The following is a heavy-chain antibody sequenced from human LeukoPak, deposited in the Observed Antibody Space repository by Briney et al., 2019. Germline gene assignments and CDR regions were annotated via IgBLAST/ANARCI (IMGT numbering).Heavy chain of an antibody. CDR2: ISYDGTNR. CDR1: GFTFENYA. D-gene: IGHD6-13*01. V-gene: IGHV3-30*04. CDR3: AGDQLGFDY. Sequence: PGRSLRLSCAASGFTFENYAMHWVRQAPGKGLEWVAVISYDGTNRYYADSVKGRFTISRDNSKNTLYLQINSLRAEDTAVYYCAGDQLGFDYWGQGALVTVSS. J-gene: IGHJ4*02.